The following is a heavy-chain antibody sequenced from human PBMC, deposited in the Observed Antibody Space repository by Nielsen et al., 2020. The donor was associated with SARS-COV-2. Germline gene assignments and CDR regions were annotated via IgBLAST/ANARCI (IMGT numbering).Heavy chain of an antibody. CDR3: ARVGITNCSSTSCYRYYYYGMDV. D-gene: IGHD2-2*01. CDR1: GGSISSYY. CDR2: IYYSGST. J-gene: IGHJ6*02. Sequence: SETLSPTCTVSGGSISSYYWSWIRQPPGKGLEWIGYIYYSGSTNYNPSLKSRVTISVDTSKNQFSLELSSVTAADTAVYYCARVGITNCSSTSCYRYYYYGMDVWGQATTVTVSS. V-gene: IGHV4-59*13.